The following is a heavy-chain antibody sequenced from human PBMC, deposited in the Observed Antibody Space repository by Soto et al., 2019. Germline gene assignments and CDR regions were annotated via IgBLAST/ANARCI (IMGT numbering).Heavy chain of an antibody. J-gene: IGHJ6*02. D-gene: IGHD6-19*01. CDR3: ARVAVTALRGMVDV. Sequence: QVQLQESGPGLVKPSETLSLTCTVSGDSISTYYWSWIRQTPGKGLEWIGYIYYSGSTTYNPSLKSRVTISVDTSKNQFSLKLSSVTAADTAVYYCARVAVTALRGMVDVWGQGTTVTVSS. CDR2: IYYSGST. CDR1: GDSISTYY. V-gene: IGHV4-59*01.